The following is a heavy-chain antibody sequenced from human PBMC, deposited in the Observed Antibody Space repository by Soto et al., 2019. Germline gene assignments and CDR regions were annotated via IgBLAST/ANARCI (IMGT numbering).Heavy chain of an antibody. CDR1: GGSISIGDYY. CDR2: IYYSGST. CDR3: ARVKYYYDSSGYYYVSYFDY. J-gene: IGHJ4*02. Sequence: SETLSLTCTVSGGSISIGDYYWIWIRQPPGNCLEWIGYIYYSGSTYYNPPLKSRVTISVDTSKNQFSLKLSSVTAADTAVYYCARVKYYYDSSGYYYVSYFDYWGQGTLVTVSS. D-gene: IGHD3-22*01. V-gene: IGHV4-30-4*01.